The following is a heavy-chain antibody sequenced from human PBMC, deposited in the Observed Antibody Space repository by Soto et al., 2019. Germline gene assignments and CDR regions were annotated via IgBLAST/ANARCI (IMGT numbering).Heavy chain of an antibody. CDR3: AKTKYSSSSCHFDY. Sequence: EVQLLESGGGLVQPGGSLRHSCAASGFTFSSYAMSWVRQAPGKGLEWVSAISGSGGSTYYADSVKGRFTISRDNSKNTLYLQMNGLRAEDTAVYYCAKTKYSSSSCHFDYWGQGTLVTVSS. V-gene: IGHV3-23*01. D-gene: IGHD6-6*01. CDR1: GFTFSSYA. CDR2: ISGSGGST. J-gene: IGHJ4*02.